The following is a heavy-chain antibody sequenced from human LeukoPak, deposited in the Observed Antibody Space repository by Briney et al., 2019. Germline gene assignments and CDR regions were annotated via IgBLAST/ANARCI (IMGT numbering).Heavy chain of an antibody. D-gene: IGHD3-9*01. V-gene: IGHV3-30*18. CDR2: ISYVGSDK. CDR1: GFTFSHYG. J-gene: IGHJ4*02. CDR3: AKEGTYSDILTGYSYFDF. Sequence: GTSLTLSCAASGFTFSHYGMHGATQAPGKGLEWVAFISYVGSDKYYTDSVKGRFTISRDNSKNTLYLQMSSLRAEDSALYYCAKEGTYSDILTGYSYFDFWGQGTLVTVSS.